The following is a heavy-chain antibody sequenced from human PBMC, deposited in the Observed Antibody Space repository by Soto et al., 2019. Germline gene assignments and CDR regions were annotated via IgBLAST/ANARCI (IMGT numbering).Heavy chain of an antibody. V-gene: IGHV3-53*01. CDR3: AREQWLGGYGMDV. CDR1: GFTVSSNY. D-gene: IGHD6-19*01. J-gene: IGHJ6*02. Sequence: EVQLVESGGGLIQPGGSLRLSCAASGFTVSSNYMSWVHQAPGKGLEWVSVIYSGGSRYYADYVKGRFTSATDNYKNTLYLQMNSLGAEATDVYYCAREQWLGGYGMDVWGQGTMVTVSS. CDR2: IYSGGSR.